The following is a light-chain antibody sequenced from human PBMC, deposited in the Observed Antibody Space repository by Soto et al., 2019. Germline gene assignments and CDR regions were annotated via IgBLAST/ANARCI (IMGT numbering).Light chain of an antibody. CDR3: HQYNSWPRGT. J-gene: IGKJ3*01. CDR1: QSVNIY. Sequence: EIVMTQSPATLSVSPGERATLSCRASQSVNIYLAWYQQKPGQAPRLLIFGASSRATGIPVRFRGSGSGTEFTLTISSLQSEDSAVYYCHQYNSWPRGTFGPGTKVEIK. CDR2: GAS. V-gene: IGKV3-15*01.